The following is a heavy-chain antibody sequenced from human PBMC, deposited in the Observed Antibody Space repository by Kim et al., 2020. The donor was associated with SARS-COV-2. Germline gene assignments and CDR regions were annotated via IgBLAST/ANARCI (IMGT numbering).Heavy chain of an antibody. CDR3: ARDIDKRGHYYFDY. CDR2: IWYDGSDK. J-gene: IGHJ4*02. CDR1: GFTFSSFG. V-gene: IGHV3-33*01. D-gene: IGHD1-26*01. Sequence: GGSLRLSCAASGFTFSSFGMHWVRQAPGKGLEWVAVIWYDGSDKYYADSMKGRFTISRDNSKNTVYLQMNSLRAEDTAVYKCARDIDKRGHYYFDYWGQGTLVTVSS.